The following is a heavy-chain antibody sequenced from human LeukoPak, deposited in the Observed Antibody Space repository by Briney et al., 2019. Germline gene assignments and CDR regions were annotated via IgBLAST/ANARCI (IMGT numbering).Heavy chain of an antibody. CDR1: GYTFTSYY. J-gene: IGHJ4*02. CDR2: INPSGGST. D-gene: IGHD3-10*01. V-gene: IGHV1-46*04. CDR3: ARDEFIRRYFDY. Sequence: GASVKVSCKASGYTFTSYYMHWVRQAPGQGLEWMGIINPSGGSTSYAQRLQGRDTMTRDTSTSTVYMKLSSLKSEDTAVYSCARDEFIRRYFDYWGQGTLVTVSS.